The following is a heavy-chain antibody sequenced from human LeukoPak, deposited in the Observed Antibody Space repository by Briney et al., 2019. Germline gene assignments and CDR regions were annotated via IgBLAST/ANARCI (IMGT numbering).Heavy chain of an antibody. CDR3: ARVYGVDTAMVGYYYYMDV. D-gene: IGHD5-18*01. CDR1: GGTFSSYA. V-gene: IGHV1-69*05. CDR2: IIPIFGTA. J-gene: IGHJ6*03. Sequence: SSVKVSCKASGGTFSSYAISWVQQAPGQGLEWMGGIIPIFGTANYAQKFQGRVTITTDESTSTAYMELSSLRSEDTAVYYCARVYGVDTAMVGYYYYMDVRGKGTTVTVSS.